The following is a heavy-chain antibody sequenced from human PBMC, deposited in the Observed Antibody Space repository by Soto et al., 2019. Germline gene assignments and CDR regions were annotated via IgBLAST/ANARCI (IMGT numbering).Heavy chain of an antibody. J-gene: IGHJ4*02. V-gene: IGHV3-30-3*01. D-gene: IGHD3-3*01. CDR1: GFTFSNYD. Sequence: QVQLVESGGGVVQPGRSLRLSCAASGFTFSNYDMHWVRQAPGKGLEWVAVISSAGSTTYYADSVKGRFTLSRDNSKNTLYLQMNNLRVDDTAVYYCHDFWWEHWGQGTLVTVSS. CDR2: ISSAGSTT. CDR3: HDFWWEH.